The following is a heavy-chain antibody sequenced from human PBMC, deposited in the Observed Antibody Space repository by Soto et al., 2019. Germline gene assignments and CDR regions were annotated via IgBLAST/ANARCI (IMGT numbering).Heavy chain of an antibody. V-gene: IGHV4-38-2*02. J-gene: IGHJ4*01. CDR1: VYSISSGSY. CDR2: IYHGGTT. D-gene: IGHD6-19*01. CDR3: ARVHVMVVAGSTFDY. Sequence: SETLSLTCTVSVYSISSGSYWAWIRQPPGKGPEWIASIYHGGTTFYSPSLKSRITISVDTSNNQFSLKLTSVTAADTAVYYCARVHVMVVAGSTFDYWGHGTLVTVSS.